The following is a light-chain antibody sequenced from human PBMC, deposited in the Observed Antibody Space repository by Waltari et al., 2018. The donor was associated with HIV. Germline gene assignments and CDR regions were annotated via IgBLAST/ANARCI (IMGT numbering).Light chain of an antibody. CDR3: QVWDSSSDRYV. V-gene: IGLV3-21*02. CDR1: NIGSES. CDR2: DDS. Sequence: SYVLTQPPSVSVAPGQTARITCRGNNIGSESVHWYQQKPGQAPVVVVYDDSDRPSGIPERFSGSNSGNTATLTVSRVEAGDEADYYCQVWDSSSDRYVFGTGTKVTVL. J-gene: IGLJ1*01.